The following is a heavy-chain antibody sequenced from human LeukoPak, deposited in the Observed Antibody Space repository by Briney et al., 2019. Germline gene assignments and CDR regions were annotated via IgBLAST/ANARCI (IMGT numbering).Heavy chain of an antibody. J-gene: IGHJ4*02. CDR1: GFLFSRNA. D-gene: IGHD1-14*01. CDR2: TSPDGSEQ. V-gene: IGHV3-30*01. Sequence: PGMSLRLSCVGSGFLFSRNAMHWVRQGPGKGLERVAVTSPDGSEQYYADSVKSRFTISRDNSKNTVFVQMNSLTTEDTALYSCFTGSEFYYDSWGQGTLVIVSS. CDR3: FTGSEFYYDS.